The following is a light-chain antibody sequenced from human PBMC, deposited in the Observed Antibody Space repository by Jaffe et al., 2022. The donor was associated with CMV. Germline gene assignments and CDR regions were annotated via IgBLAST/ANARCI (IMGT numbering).Light chain of an antibody. CDR3: QQRSNWPPT. V-gene: IGKV3-11*01. Sequence: EIVLTQSPATLSLSPGERATLSCRASQSVSSYLAWYQQKPGQAPRLLIYGASNRATGISARVSGSGSGTDFTLTISSLEPEDFAVYYCQQRSNWPPTFGQGTRLEIK. J-gene: IGKJ5*01. CDR1: QSVSSY. CDR2: GAS.